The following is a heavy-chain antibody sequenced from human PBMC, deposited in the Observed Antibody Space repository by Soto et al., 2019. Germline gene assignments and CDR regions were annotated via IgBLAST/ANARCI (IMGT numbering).Heavy chain of an antibody. CDR2: MYRGGTT. CDR3: ARATSDRAMVFDY. CDR1: GFTVSSNY. J-gene: IGHJ4*02. D-gene: IGHD5-18*01. Sequence: SGGSLRLSCAASGFTVSSNYMTWVRQAPGKGLEWVSVMYRGGTTYYADSVKGRFTISRDNSKNTLYLQMNSLRAEDTAVYHCARATSDRAMVFDYWGQGTLVTVSS. V-gene: IGHV3-53*01.